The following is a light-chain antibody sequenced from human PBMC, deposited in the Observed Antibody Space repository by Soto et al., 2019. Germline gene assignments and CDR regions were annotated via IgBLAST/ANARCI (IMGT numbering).Light chain of an antibody. CDR3: AAWDDSLNGREV. Sequence: QPVLPQPPSASGTHGQRVTISSSGSSSNIGSNSVNWYQQLPGAAPKLLIYSNNQRPSGVPDRFSGSKSGTSVSLAISGLQSEDEADYYCAAWDDSLNGREVFGTGTKVTVL. V-gene: IGLV1-44*01. J-gene: IGLJ1*01. CDR2: SNN. CDR1: SSNIGSNS.